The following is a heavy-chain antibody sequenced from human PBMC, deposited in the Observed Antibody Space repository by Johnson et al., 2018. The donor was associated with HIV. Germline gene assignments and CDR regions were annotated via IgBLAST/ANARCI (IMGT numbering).Heavy chain of an antibody. J-gene: IGHJ3*02. V-gene: IGHV3-30*02. D-gene: IGHD1-26*01. Sequence: VQLVESGGGLVKPGGSLRLSCAASGFTFSDYYMSWIRQAPGKGLEWVAFIRNDGSNKNYGDSVKGRFTISRDNSKNTLYLQMSSLRAEDTAVYYCARDKVDDAFDIWGQGTMVTVSS. CDR2: IRNDGSNK. CDR1: GFTFSDYY. CDR3: ARDKVDDAFDI.